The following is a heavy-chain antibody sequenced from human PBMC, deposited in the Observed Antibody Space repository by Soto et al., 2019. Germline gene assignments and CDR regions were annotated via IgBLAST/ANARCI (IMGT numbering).Heavy chain of an antibody. CDR1: GFTFSSYS. CDR2: ISGTSSSI. V-gene: IGHV3-48*01. J-gene: IGHJ4*02. Sequence: GGSLRLSCAASGFTFSSYSMTWVRQAPGKGLEWLSYISGTSSSIYYADSVKGRFTISRDNAKNSLYLQMNSLRVEDTAVYYCARDLDATLVKTYLDYWGQGTLVTVSS. D-gene: IGHD3-16*01. CDR3: ARDLDATLVKTYLDY.